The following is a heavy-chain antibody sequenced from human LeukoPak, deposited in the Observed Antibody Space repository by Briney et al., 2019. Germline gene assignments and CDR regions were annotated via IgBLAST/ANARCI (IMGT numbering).Heavy chain of an antibody. J-gene: IGHJ4*02. Sequence: PGGSLRLSCAASGNYWMRWVRQAPGKGLEWVANIKQDGGQIYYLESVKGRFTVSRDNAKNSLYLQMNSLRAEDTAVYYCARLGARQMLEYWGQGTLVTVSS. CDR3: ARLGARQMLEY. D-gene: IGHD4-17*01. CDR2: IKQDGGQI. V-gene: IGHV3-7*01. CDR1: GNYW.